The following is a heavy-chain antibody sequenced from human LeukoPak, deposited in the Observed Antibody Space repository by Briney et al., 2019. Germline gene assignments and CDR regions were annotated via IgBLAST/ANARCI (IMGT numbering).Heavy chain of an antibody. J-gene: IGHJ4*02. CDR2: ISGSGGRT. CDR1: GFTFSSYA. D-gene: IGHD2-15*01. CDR3: AKSVGIVVVVAATLDY. V-gene: IGHV3-23*01. Sequence: PGGSLRLSCAASGFTFSSYAMSWVRQAPGKGLEWVSAISGSGGRTYYADSVKGRFTISRDNSKNTLYLQMNSLRAEDTAVYYCAKSVGIVVVVAATLDYWGQGTLVTVSS.